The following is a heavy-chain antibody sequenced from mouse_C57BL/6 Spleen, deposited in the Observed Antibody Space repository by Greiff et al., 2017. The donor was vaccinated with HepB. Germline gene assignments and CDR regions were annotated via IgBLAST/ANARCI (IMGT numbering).Heavy chain of an antibody. J-gene: IGHJ3*01. CDR3: ARAFYYYGSGAY. Sequence: QVQLQQSGAELARPGASVKLSCKASGYTFTSYGISWVKQRTGQGLEWIGEIYPRSGNTYYNEKFKGKATLTADKSSSTAYMELRSLTSEDSAVYFWARAFYYYGSGAYWGQGTLVTVSA. CDR2: IYPRSGNT. CDR1: GYTFTSYG. D-gene: IGHD1-1*01. V-gene: IGHV1-81*01.